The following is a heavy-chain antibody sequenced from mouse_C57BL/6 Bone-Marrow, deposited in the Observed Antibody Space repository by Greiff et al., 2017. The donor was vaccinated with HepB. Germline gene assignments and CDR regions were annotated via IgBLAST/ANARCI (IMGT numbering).Heavy chain of an antibody. D-gene: IGHD2-12*01. V-gene: IGHV1-15*01. CDR1: GYTFTDYE. CDR2: IDPETGGT. J-gene: IGHJ2*01. Sequence: VQLQQSGAELVRPGASVTLSCKASGYTFTDYEMHWVKQTPVHGLEWIGAIDPETGGTAYNQKFKGKAILTADKSSSTAYMELRSLTSEDSAVYYCTRVGRRGFDYWGQGTTLTVSS. CDR3: TRVGRRGFDY.